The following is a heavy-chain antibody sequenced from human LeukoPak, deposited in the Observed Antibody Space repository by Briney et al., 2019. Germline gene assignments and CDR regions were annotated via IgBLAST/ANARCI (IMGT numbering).Heavy chain of an antibody. Sequence: SETLSLTCAVYGGSFSGYYWSWIRQPPGKGLEWIGEINHSGSTNYIPSLKSRVTISVDTSKNQFSLKLSSVTAADTAVYYCARGPRRIVRGEGRFDPWGQGTLVTVSS. CDR3: ARGPRRIVRGEGRFDP. D-gene: IGHD3-22*01. CDR1: GGSFSGYY. CDR2: INHSGST. J-gene: IGHJ5*02. V-gene: IGHV4-34*01.